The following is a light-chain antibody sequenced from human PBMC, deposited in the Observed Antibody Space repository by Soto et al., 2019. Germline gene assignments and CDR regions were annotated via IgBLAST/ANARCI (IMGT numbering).Light chain of an antibody. CDR1: QSIGNY. CDR3: QQSSTPPRT. CDR2: AAS. Sequence: DIHMTQSPSSLSASVGDRVTITCRASQSIGNYLNWYQQKPGKAPKLLIFAASSLQSGVPSRFSGSGSGTDFTLVISSLQPEDFATYYCQQSSTPPRTFGPGTKVEVK. J-gene: IGKJ3*01. V-gene: IGKV1-39*01.